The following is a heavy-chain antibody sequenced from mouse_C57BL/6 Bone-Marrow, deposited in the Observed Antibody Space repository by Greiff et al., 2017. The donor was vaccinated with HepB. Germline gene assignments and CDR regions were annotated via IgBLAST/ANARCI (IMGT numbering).Heavy chain of an antibody. CDR2: IDPSDSYT. CDR1: GYTFTSYW. J-gene: IGHJ2*01. V-gene: IGHV1-59*01. D-gene: IGHD1-1*01. CDR3: ARSYYGSSYGY. Sequence: VQLQQPGAELVRPGTSVKLSCKASGYTFTSYWMHWVKQRPGQGLEWIGVIDPSDSYTNYNQKFKGKATLTVDTSSSTAYMQLSSLTSEDSAVYYCARSYYGSSYGYWGQGTTLTVSS.